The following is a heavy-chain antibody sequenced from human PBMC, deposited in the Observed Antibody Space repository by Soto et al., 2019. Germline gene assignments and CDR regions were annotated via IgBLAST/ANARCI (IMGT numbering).Heavy chain of an antibody. V-gene: IGHV3-33*01. CDR3: ARDQFGGYNYGAPAA. J-gene: IGHJ5*02. CDR1: GFTFSSYG. CDR2: LWYDGSTK. Sequence: QVQLVESGGGVVQPGRSLRLACAASGFTFSSYGMHWVRQAPGKGLEWVAVLWYDGSTKYYADSVKGRFTISRDTSKNTLYLQMNSLRAEDTSVYYSARDQFGGYNYGAPAAWGQGTLVTVSS. D-gene: IGHD5-18*01.